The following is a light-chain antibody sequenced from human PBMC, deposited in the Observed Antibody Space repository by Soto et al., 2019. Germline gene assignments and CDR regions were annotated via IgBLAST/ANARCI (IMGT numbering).Light chain of an antibody. J-gene: IGKJ5*01. CDR3: QQYGSSPRT. CDR2: GAS. Sequence: ESVLTQSPDTLSLSPGERATLSCRASQSVSSTYLAWYQQKPGQAPRLLIYGASIRATGIHDRFSGSGSGTDFTLTISRLEPEDFAVYYCQQYGSSPRTFGQGTRLEIK. CDR1: QSVSSTY. V-gene: IGKV3-20*01.